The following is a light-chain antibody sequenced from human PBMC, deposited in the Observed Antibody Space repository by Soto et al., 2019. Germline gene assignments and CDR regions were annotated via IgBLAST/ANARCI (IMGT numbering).Light chain of an antibody. CDR3: SSYAGTNTRYL. J-gene: IGLJ1*01. CDR2: EVN. Sequence: QSVLTQPPSASGSPGQSVTISCTGANSDFGSYNYVSWYQQHPGKAPKLMIYEVNKRPSGVPDRFSGSKSGNTASLTVSGLQAEDEADYYCSSYAGTNTRYLFGSGTKVTVL. V-gene: IGLV2-8*01. CDR1: NSDFGSYNY.